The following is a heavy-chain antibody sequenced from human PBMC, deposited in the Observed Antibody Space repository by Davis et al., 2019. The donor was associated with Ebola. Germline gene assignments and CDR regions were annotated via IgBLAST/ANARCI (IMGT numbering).Heavy chain of an antibody. CDR3: ARQRSRSYSLDY. Sequence: GESLKISCAASGFTFSDYAMNWVRQAPGKGLEWVSIISYSGSRTYYADSVKGQFTISRDNSKNTLYLQMNSVRAEDTAVYYCARQRSRSYSLDYWGQGTLVTVSS. CDR1: GFTFSDYA. CDR2: ISYSGSRT. V-gene: IGHV3-23*01. J-gene: IGHJ4*02. D-gene: IGHD1-26*01.